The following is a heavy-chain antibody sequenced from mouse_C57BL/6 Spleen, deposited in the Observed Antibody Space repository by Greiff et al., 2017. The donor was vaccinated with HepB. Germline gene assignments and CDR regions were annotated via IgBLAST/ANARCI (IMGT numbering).Heavy chain of an antibody. D-gene: IGHD2-2*01. CDR2: IHPNSGST. J-gene: IGHJ4*01. Sequence: QVHVKQPGAELVKPGASVKLSCKASGYTFTSYWMHWVKQRPGQGLEWIGMIHPNSGSTNYNEKFKSKATLTVDKSSSTAYMQLSSLTSEDSAVYYCARHYGYDDYAMDYWGQGTSVTVSS. CDR3: ARHYGYDDYAMDY. CDR1: GYTFTSYW. V-gene: IGHV1-64*01.